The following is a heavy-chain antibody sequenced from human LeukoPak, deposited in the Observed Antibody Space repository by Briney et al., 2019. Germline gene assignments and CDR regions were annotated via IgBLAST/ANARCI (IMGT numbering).Heavy chain of an antibody. CDR1: GFTFSSYA. D-gene: IGHD3-22*01. V-gene: IGHV3-23*01. CDR2: ISGSGGST. Sequence: PGGSLRLSCAASGFTFSSYAMSWVRQAPGKGLEWVSAISGSGGSTYYADSVKGRFTISRDNSKNTLYLQMNSLRAEDTAVYYCATKYFYDSSGYQTNNPYDYYGMDVWGQGTTVTVSS. CDR3: ATKYFYDSSGYQTNNPYDYYGMDV. J-gene: IGHJ6*02.